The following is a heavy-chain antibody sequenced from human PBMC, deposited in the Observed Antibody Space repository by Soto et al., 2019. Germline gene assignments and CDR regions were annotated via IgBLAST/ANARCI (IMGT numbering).Heavy chain of an antibody. CDR1: GYTFSTYH. D-gene: IGHD7-27*01. Sequence: QVQLVQSGAEVTKPEASVKISCKTSGYTFSTYHMHWVRLAPGQGLEWVGIIKSSGDITLYAQKFQGRVTMSKDTSTSTVYMEVSSLRSEDTAVYYCAREPPNTSLFDCWGQGTQVTVSS. CDR3: AREPPNTSLFDC. J-gene: IGHJ4*02. CDR2: IKSSGDIT. V-gene: IGHV1-46*01.